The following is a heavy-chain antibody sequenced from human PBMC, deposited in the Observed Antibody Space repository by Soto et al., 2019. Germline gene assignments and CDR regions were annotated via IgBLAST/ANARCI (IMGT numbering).Heavy chain of an antibody. CDR3: ARDRFGERGRGAFDI. CDR1: GFTFSSYS. D-gene: IGHD3-10*01. V-gene: IGHV3-48*02. J-gene: IGHJ3*02. Sequence: EVQLVESGGGLVQPGGSLRLSCAASGFTFSSYSMNWVRQAPGKGLEWVSCISSSSSTIYYADSVKGRFTISRDNAKNSLYLQMNSLRDEDTAVYYCARDRFGERGRGAFDIWGQGTMVTVSS. CDR2: ISSSSSTI.